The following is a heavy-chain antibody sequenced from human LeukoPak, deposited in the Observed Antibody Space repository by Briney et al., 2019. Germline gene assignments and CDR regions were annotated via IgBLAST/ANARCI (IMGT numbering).Heavy chain of an antibody. CDR1: GGSISSYY. V-gene: IGHV4-59*08. CDR2: IYYSGST. J-gene: IGHJ4*02. CDR3: ARGWFGESAD. Sequence: PSETLSLTCTVSGGSISSYYWSWIRQPPGKGLEWIGYIYYSGSTNYNPSLKSRVTISVDTSKNQFSLKLSSVTAADTAVYYCARGWFGESADWGQGTLVTVSS. D-gene: IGHD3-10*01.